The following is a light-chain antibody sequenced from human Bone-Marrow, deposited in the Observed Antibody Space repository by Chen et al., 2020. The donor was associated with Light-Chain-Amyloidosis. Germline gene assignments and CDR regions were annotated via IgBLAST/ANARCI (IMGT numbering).Light chain of an antibody. CDR1: SSNIGAGYD. Sequence: SVLTQPPSASGAPGQRVTLSCTGSSSNIGAGYDVHWYRQLPGTAPKILISGNSNRPSGVPDRFSGSRSGTSASLAISGLEAEDEADYYCQSYDTSLSGAVFGGGTKLTVL. CDR3: QSYDTSLSGAV. CDR2: GNS. J-gene: IGLJ2*01. V-gene: IGLV1-40*01.